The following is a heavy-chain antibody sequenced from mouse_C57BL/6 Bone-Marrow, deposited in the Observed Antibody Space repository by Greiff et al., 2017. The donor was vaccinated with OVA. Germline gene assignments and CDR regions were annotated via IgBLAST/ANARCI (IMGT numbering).Heavy chain of an antibody. CDR2: ISNLAYSI. J-gene: IGHJ2*01. CDR3: ARRIADY. Sequence: EVKLMESGGGLVQPGGSLKLSCAASGFTFSDYGMAWVRQAPRKGPEWVAFISNLAYSIYYADTVTGRFTISRENAKNTLYLEMSSLRSEDTAMYYCARRIADYWGQGTTLTVSS. V-gene: IGHV5-15*01. CDR1: GFTFSDYG.